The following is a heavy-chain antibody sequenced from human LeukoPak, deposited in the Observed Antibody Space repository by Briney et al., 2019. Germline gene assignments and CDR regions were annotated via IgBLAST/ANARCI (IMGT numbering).Heavy chain of an antibody. CDR1: GYTFTSYG. Sequence: ASVKVSCKASGYTFTSYGISWVRQAPGQGLEWMGWISAYNGNTNYAQKLQGRVAMTTDTSTSTAYMKLRSLRSDDAAVYYCAIDNQQRDAFDSGGQGTMVTVSS. D-gene: IGHD6-25*01. CDR2: ISAYNGNT. CDR3: AIDNQQRDAFDS. J-gene: IGHJ3*02. V-gene: IGHV1-18*01.